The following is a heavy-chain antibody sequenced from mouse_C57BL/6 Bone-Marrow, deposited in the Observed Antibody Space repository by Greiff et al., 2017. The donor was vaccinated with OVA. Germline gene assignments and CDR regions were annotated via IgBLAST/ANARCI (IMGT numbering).Heavy chain of an antibody. Sequence: QVQLQQPGAELVRPGSSVKLSCKASGYTFTSYWMHWVKQRPIQGLEWIGNIDPSDSETHYNQKFKDKATLTVAKSSSTAYMQLSSLTSEDSAVYDCARWVGGGSSFTSYWYFDVWGTGTTVTVSS. J-gene: IGHJ1*03. CDR1: GYTFTSYW. CDR2: IDPSDSET. V-gene: IGHV1-52*01. CDR3: ARWVGGGSSFTSYWYFDV. D-gene: IGHD1-1*01.